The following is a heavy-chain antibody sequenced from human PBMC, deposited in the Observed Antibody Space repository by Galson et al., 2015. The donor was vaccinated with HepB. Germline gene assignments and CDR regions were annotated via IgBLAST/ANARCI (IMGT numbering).Heavy chain of an antibody. D-gene: IGHD3/OR15-3a*01. Sequence: SETLSLTCIVSGGSIKTNYYWAWIRQPPGKGLEWIGAIYYSGATYYSPSLKSRVTMSVDTSKNEFSLQLTSMTAADTAVYYCASSETRLGSGLDAVEIWGQGTMVTVSS. CDR1: GGSIKTNYY. J-gene: IGHJ3*02. V-gene: IGHV4-39*01. CDR3: ASSETRLGSGLDAVEI. CDR2: IYYSGAT.